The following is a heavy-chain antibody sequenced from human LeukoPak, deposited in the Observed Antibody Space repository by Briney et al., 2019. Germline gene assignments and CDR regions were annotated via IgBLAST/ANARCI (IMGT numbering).Heavy chain of an antibody. D-gene: IGHD1-26*01. V-gene: IGHV1-3*01. J-gene: IGHJ4*02. Sequence: ASVKVSCKASGYTFTGYYMHWVRQAPGQRLEWMGWINAGNGNTKYSQKFQGRVTITRDTSASTAYMELSSLRSEDTAVYYCARVARDGSYYPDYWGQGTLVTVSS. CDR1: GYTFTGYY. CDR2: INAGNGNT. CDR3: ARVARDGSYYPDY.